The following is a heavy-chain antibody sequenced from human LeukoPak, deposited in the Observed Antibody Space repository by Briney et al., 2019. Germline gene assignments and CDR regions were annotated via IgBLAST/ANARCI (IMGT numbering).Heavy chain of an antibody. CDR2: IRSSSSYI. D-gene: IGHD2-15*01. CDR1: GFTLSSYS. Sequence: GGSLRLSCAVSGFTLSSYSMSWVRQPPGKGLEWVSSIRSSSSYIYYADSVKGRFTISRDNAKNSLYLQMNSLRAEYRSVYYCARDHCSGGSCYFVIDYWGQGTLVTVSS. J-gene: IGHJ4*02. V-gene: IGHV3-21*01. CDR3: ARDHCSGGSCYFVIDY.